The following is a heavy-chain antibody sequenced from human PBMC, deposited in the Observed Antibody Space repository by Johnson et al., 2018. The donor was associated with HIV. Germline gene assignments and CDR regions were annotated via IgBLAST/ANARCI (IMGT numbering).Heavy chain of an antibody. CDR2: ISGSGGST. Sequence: VQLVESGGGLVQPGGSLRLSCAASGFTFSSYAMSWVRQAPGKGLEWVSAISGSGGSTYYADSVKGRFTISRDNSKNTLYLKMNSMRAEDTAIYYCAKVDDLATMIVGDAFDIWGQGTMVTVSP. D-gene: IGHD5-12*01. CDR3: AKVDDLATMIVGDAFDI. J-gene: IGHJ3*02. V-gene: IGHV3-23*04. CDR1: GFTFSSYA.